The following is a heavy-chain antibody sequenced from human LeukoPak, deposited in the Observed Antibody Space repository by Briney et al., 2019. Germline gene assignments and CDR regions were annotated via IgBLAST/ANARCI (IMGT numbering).Heavy chain of an antibody. CDR1: GFTFSSYA. D-gene: IGHD6-19*01. J-gene: IGHJ4*02. CDR3: ARATVHYGSDLYHFDY. CDR2: ISYDGSNK. V-gene: IGHV3-30*04. Sequence: PGRSLRLSCAASGFTFSSYAMHWVRQAPGKGLEWVAVISYDGSNKYYADSVKGRFTISRDNSKNTVELQMTSLRAEDTAVYYCARATVHYGSDLYHFDYWGQGSLVTVSS.